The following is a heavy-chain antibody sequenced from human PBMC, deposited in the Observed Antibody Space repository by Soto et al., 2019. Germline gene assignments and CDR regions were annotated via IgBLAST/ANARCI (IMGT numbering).Heavy chain of an antibody. Sequence: ASVKVSCKASGDTFSSYTFTWVRQAPGQGLEWMGRIIPIHDIANYGQKFQGRVTITADKSTSTAYMELSSLRSEDTAVYYCARGGGESSAGSGDYLDVWGKGTTVTVSS. J-gene: IGHJ6*03. V-gene: IGHV1-69*02. CDR2: IIPIHDIA. D-gene: IGHD3-16*01. CDR3: ARGGGESSAGSGDYLDV. CDR1: GDTFSSYT.